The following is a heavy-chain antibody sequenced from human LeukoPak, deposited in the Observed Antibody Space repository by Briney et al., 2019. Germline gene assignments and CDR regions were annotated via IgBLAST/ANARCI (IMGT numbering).Heavy chain of an antibody. CDR3: AKAQDYYDSSGSPFDY. D-gene: IGHD3-22*01. CDR2: ISWNSGNI. CDR1: GFTFDDYA. V-gene: IGHV3-9*01. J-gene: IGHJ4*02. Sequence: GGSPRLSCAASGFTFDDYAMHWVPQGPGKGLEWVSGISWNSGNIVYADSVKGRFTISRDNAKNSLYLQMNSLRVEDTALYYCAKAQDYYDSSGSPFDYWGQGNLVTVSS.